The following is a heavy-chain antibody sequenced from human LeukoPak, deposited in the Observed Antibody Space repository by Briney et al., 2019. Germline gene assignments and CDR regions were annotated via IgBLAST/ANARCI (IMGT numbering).Heavy chain of an antibody. J-gene: IGHJ4*02. D-gene: IGHD6-19*01. V-gene: IGHV1-24*01. CDR1: GYTLTELS. Sequence: ASVKVSCKVSGYTLTELSMHWVRQAPGKGLEWMGGFDPEDGETIYAQKFQGRVTMTEDTSTDTAYMELSSLRSEDTAVYYCATVLKSSGWYPVDYWGQGTLVTVSS. CDR3: ATVLKSSGWYPVDY. CDR2: FDPEDGET.